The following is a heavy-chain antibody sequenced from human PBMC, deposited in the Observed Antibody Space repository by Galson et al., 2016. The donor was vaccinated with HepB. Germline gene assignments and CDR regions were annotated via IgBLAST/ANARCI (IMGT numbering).Heavy chain of an antibody. CDR3: AKAEVAVVYRLVYFDS. J-gene: IGHJ4*02. CDR2: ISGSGGST. D-gene: IGHD2-8*02. CDR1: GFSFNNFA. Sequence: SLRLSCAASGFSFNNFAMNWVRQPPGKGLEWVSSISGSGGSTNYAVSVKGRFTISRDNSRGTLYLDMHALRGEDTAVYYCAKAEVAVVYRLVYFDSWGQGTLVTVSS. V-gene: IGHV3-23*01.